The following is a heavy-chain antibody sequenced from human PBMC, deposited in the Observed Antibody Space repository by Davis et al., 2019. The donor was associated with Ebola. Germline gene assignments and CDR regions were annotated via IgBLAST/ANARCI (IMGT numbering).Heavy chain of an antibody. J-gene: IGHJ4*02. CDR3: AALGDG. CDR1: GGSISSSSYY. V-gene: IGHV4-39*07. CDR2: IYYSGSS. Sequence: MPSETLSLTCTVPGGSISSSSYYWGWIRQPPGKGLEWIGSIYYSGSSHYNPSLKSRVTISVDKSKNQFSLKLSSVTAADTAVYYCAALGDGWGQGTLVTVSS.